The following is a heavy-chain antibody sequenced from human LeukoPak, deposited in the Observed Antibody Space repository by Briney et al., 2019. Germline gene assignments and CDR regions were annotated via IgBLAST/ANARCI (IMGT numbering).Heavy chain of an antibody. CDR3: ARSSSTLLWFGELLFVDP. D-gene: IGHD3-10*01. CDR2: INPNSGGT. Sequence: ASVKVSCKASGYTFTGYYMHWVRQAPGQGLEWMGWINPNSGGTDYAQKFQGRVTMTRDTSISTAYMELSRLRSDDTAVYYCARSSSTLLWFGELLFVDPWGQGTLVTVSS. CDR1: GYTFTGYY. V-gene: IGHV1-2*02. J-gene: IGHJ5*02.